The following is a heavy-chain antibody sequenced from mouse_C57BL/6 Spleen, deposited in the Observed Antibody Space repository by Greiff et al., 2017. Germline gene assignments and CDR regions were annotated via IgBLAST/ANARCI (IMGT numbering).Heavy chain of an antibody. CDR2: ISSGSSTI. Sequence: EVQRVESGGGLVKPGGSLKLSCAASGFTFSDYGMHWVRQAPEKGLEWVAYISSGSSTIYYADTVKGRFTISRDNAKNTLFLQMTSLRSEDTAMYYCARNDGYYVGYAMDYWGQGTSVTVSS. V-gene: IGHV5-17*01. D-gene: IGHD2-3*01. CDR1: GFTFSDYG. J-gene: IGHJ4*01. CDR3: ARNDGYYVGYAMDY.